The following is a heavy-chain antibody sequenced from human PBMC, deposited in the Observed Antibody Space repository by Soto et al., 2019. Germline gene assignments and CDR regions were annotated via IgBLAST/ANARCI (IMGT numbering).Heavy chain of an antibody. Sequence: LRLSCAASGSTVRTYAMTWVRQAPGKGLEWVSTISANGAATYYADSVRGRFTISRDNSKDTLYLQMNSLREEDTAVYYCAKDGCPDGICYVRDHWFDPWGQGAQVTVSS. D-gene: IGHD2-8*01. V-gene: IGHV3-23*01. CDR3: AKDGCPDGICYVRDHWFDP. J-gene: IGHJ5*02. CDR1: GSTVRTYA. CDR2: ISANGAAT.